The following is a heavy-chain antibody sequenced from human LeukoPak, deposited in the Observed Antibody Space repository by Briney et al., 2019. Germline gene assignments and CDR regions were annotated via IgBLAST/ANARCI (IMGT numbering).Heavy chain of an antibody. J-gene: IGHJ4*02. CDR1: GFTFSSYG. CDR2: ILSDGSKE. V-gene: IGHV3-33*01. Sequence: GGSLRLSCAASGFTFSSYGMHWVRQAPGKGLEWVAVILSDGSKEFYTDSVKGRFTISRDNSKNTLYLQMNSLRAEDTAVYYCASVEDGSGSYCFDYWGQGTLVTVSS. D-gene: IGHD3-10*01. CDR3: ASVEDGSGSYCFDY.